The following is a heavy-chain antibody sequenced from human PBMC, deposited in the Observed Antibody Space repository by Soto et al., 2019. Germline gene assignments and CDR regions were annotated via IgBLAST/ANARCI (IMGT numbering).Heavy chain of an antibody. Sequence: GGSLRLSCGVSGFTFSSSWMDWVRQAPGKGLEWVANINQDGSEKYYVGSVKGRFTISRDNAKNSLYLQINGLRPEDTAVYYCSWSLNDWGQGTTVTVSS. D-gene: IGHD1-26*01. CDR2: INQDGSEK. J-gene: IGHJ6*02. CDR3: SWSLND. V-gene: IGHV3-7*05. CDR1: GFTFSSSW.